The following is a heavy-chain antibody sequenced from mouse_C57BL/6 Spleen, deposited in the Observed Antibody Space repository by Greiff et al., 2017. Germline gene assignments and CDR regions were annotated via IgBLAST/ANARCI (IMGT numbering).Heavy chain of an antibody. J-gene: IGHJ2*01. V-gene: IGHV14-2*01. D-gene: IGHD1-1*01. CDR1: GFNIKDYY. CDR3: AGEAWGSTGVAGDFDY. Sequence: EVKLVESGAELVKPGASVKFSCTASGFNIKDYYMHWVKQRTEQGLEWIGRIDPGDGETKYAPKIQGKATITADTSSNTAYLQLSSLTSEDTAVYYCAGEAWGSTGVAGDFDYWGQGTTLTVSS. CDR2: IDPGDGET.